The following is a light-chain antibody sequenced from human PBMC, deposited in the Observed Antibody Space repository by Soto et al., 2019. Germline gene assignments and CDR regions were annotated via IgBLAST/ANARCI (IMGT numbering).Light chain of an antibody. V-gene: IGKV3-20*01. Sequence: EIVLTQFPGTLSLSPGERAPLSCRASQSVSSSHLAWYQQKPGLAPRLLIHGATTRATGIPARFSGSGSGTDFTLTISSLEPEDFAVYYCQQYSTSVWTFGQGTKVDIK. CDR3: QQYSTSVWT. CDR1: QSVSSSH. J-gene: IGKJ1*01. CDR2: GAT.